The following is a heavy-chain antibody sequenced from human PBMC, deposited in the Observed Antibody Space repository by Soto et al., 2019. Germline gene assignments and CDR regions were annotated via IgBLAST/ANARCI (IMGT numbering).Heavy chain of an antibody. Sequence: QVQLQESGPGLVKPSQTLSLTCTVSGGSISSGGYYWSWIRQHPGKGLEWIGYIYYSGGTYYNPSLKSRVTISVDTSKNQFSLKLSSVTAADTAVYYCARGREDYYDSSGYPWFDPWGQGTLVTVSS. CDR2: IYYSGGT. J-gene: IGHJ5*02. V-gene: IGHV4-31*03. CDR3: ARGREDYYDSSGYPWFDP. D-gene: IGHD3-22*01. CDR1: GGSISSGGYY.